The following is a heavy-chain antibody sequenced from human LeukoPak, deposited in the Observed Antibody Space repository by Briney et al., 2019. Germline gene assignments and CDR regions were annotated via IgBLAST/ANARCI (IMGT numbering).Heavy chain of an antibody. CDR2: ISHDGTND. CDR1: GSTFRNHA. V-gene: IGHV3-30*04. Sequence: PGGSLRLSCAASGSTFRNHAIHWVRQAPGKGLEWVTVISHDGTNDYYRDSVKGRFTISRDNSKNTVLLQMNSLSPDDTAVYYFGGSPTYYNWDFWGKGTRVTVSS. D-gene: IGHD3-16*01. CDR3: GGSPTYYNWDF. J-gene: IGHJ6*03.